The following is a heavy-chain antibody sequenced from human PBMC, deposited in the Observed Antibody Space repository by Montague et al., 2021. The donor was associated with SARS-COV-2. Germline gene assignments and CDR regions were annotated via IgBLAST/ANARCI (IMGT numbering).Heavy chain of an antibody. CDR3: ARNGVEPRGSGRYYSGHWFDP. CDR2: IDWDDDK. V-gene: IGHV2-70*11. J-gene: IGHJ5*02. D-gene: IGHD3-10*01. Sequence: PALVKPTQTLTLTCTFSGFSLSTSGMCVSWIRQPPGKALEWLARIDWDDDKYYSTSLKTRLTISKDTSKNQVVLRMTNMDPADTATYYCARNGVEPRGSGRYYSGHWFDPWGQGTLVTVSS. CDR1: GFSLSTSGMC.